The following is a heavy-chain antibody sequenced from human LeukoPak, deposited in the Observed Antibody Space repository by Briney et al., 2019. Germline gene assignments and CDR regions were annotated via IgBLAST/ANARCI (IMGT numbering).Heavy chain of an antibody. D-gene: IGHD3-22*01. Sequence: PGGSLRLSCAASGFTFSSYEMNWVRQAPGKGLEWVSYISSSGSTIYYADSVKGRFTISRDNAKRSLYLQMNSLRAEDTAVYYCARPYDSSAYFRYWGQGTLVTVSS. CDR2: ISSSGSTI. CDR3: ARPYDSSAYFRY. J-gene: IGHJ4*02. V-gene: IGHV3-48*03. CDR1: GFTFSSYE.